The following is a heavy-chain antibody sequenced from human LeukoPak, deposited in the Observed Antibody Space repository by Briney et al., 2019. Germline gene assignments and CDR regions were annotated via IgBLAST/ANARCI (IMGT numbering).Heavy chain of an antibody. Sequence: PGGSLRLSCATSGFTFTSLGINWVRQAPGKGLQWVAYISSSAILYADSVKGRFTISRDTARNSLDLEMNSLRAEDTAVYYCARDQNYYDSSGYYPWFDPWGQGTLVTVSS. V-gene: IGHV3-48*01. CDR3: ARDQNYYDSSGYYPWFDP. CDR1: GFTFTSLG. D-gene: IGHD3-22*01. J-gene: IGHJ5*02. CDR2: ISSSAI.